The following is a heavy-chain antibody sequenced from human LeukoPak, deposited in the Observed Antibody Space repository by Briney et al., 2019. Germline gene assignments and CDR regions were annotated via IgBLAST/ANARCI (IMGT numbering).Heavy chain of an antibody. Sequence: PSETLSLTCAVYGGSFSAYYWSWIRQPPGKGLEWIGEINHSGSTNYNPSLKSRVTISVDTSKDQFSPKVSSVTAADTAVYYCARGPELLRAFDYWGRGTLVTVSS. CDR3: ARGPELLRAFDY. D-gene: IGHD1-26*01. V-gene: IGHV4-34*01. CDR2: INHSGST. CDR1: GGSFSAYY. J-gene: IGHJ4*02.